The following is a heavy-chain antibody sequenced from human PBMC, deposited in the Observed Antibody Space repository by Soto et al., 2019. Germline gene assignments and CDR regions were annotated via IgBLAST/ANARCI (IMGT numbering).Heavy chain of an antibody. J-gene: IGHJ6*02. D-gene: IGHD2-2*03. CDR3: AKDGYCSSTSCYGNYYYYGMDV. CDR2: ISYDGSNK. Sequence: GGSLRLSCAASGFPFSSYAMSWVRQAPGKGLEWVAVISYDGSNKYYADSVKGRFTISRDNSKNTLYLQMNSLRAEDTAVYYCAKDGYCSSTSCYGNYYYYGMDVWDQGTTVTVSS. V-gene: IGHV3-30*18. CDR1: GFPFSSYA.